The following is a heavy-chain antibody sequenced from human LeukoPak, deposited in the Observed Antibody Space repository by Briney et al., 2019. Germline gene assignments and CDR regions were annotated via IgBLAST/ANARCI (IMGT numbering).Heavy chain of an antibody. D-gene: IGHD6-19*01. CDR3: ARESKQWLGITKEYYFDY. CDR2: ISAYNGNT. Sequence: ASVKVSCKASGYTFTSYGISWVRQAPGQGLEWMGWISAYNGNTNYAQKLQGRVTMTTDTSTSTAYMELRSLRSDDTAVYYCARESKQWLGITKEYYFDYWGQGTLVTVSS. V-gene: IGHV1-18*01. J-gene: IGHJ4*02. CDR1: GYTFTSYG.